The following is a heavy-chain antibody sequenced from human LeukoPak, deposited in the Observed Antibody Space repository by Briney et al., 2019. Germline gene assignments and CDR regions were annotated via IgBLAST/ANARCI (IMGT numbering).Heavy chain of an antibody. CDR2: ISSSGSTI. CDR1: GFTFSSYE. J-gene: IGHJ4*02. Sequence: GGSLRLSWAASGFTFSSYEMNWVRQAPGKGLEWVSYISSSGSTIYYADSVKGRFTISRDNAKNSLYLQMNSLRAEDTAVYYCARVIRGSSGYYYCGLDYWGQGTLVTVSS. CDR3: ARVIRGSSGYYYCGLDY. V-gene: IGHV3-48*03. D-gene: IGHD3-22*01.